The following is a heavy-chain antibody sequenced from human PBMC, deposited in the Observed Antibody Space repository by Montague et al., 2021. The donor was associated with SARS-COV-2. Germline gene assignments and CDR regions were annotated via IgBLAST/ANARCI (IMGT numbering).Heavy chain of an antibody. V-gene: IGHV4-34*01. Sequence: SETLSLTCAVYGGSFSGYYWSWIRQPPGKGLEWIGEITHSGSTNYNPSLKSRVTISLDTSTNQFSLKLSSVTAADTAVYYCARGRDGYYHRSALFDYWGQGTLVTVSS. J-gene: IGHJ4*02. D-gene: IGHD3-22*01. CDR2: ITHSGST. CDR3: ARGRDGYYHRSALFDY. CDR1: GGSFSGYY.